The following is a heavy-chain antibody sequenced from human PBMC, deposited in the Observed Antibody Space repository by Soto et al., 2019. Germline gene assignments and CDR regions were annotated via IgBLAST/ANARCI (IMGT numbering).Heavy chain of an antibody. CDR2: ISYDGSNK. J-gene: IGHJ4*02. Sequence: GGSLRLSCAASGFTFSSYGMHWVRQAPGKGLEWVAVISYDGSNKYYADSVKGRFTISRDNSKNTLYLQMNSLRAEDTAVYYCAKSRIYYTSAWGPDYWGQGT. D-gene: IGHD3-3*01. CDR1: GFTFSSYG. V-gene: IGHV3-30*18. CDR3: AKSRIYYTSAWGPDY.